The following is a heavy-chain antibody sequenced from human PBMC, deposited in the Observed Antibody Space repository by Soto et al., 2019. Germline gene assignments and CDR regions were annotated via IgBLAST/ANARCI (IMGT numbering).Heavy chain of an antibody. Sequence: NPSETLSLTCSVSGGSISSSFWSWIRQPPGEELEWIGYISYSGSTTYNPSLKSRITLSVDTSKNQFSLRVASVTAADTAVYYCARGHRAMEYYYYYGMDVWGQGTTVTVSS. V-gene: IGHV4-59*01. CDR3: ARGHRAMEYYYYYGMDV. CDR2: ISYSGST. D-gene: IGHD5-18*01. J-gene: IGHJ6*02. CDR1: GGSISSSF.